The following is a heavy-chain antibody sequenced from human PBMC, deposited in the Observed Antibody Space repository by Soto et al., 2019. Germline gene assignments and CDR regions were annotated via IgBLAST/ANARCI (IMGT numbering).Heavy chain of an antibody. Sequence: EVQLLESGGGLVQHGGSLRLSCAASGFTFSSYAMSWVRQAPGKGLEWVSAISGSGGSTYYADSVKGRFTISRDNSKNTLYLQMNSLRAEDTAVDYCAKEIQLWLYLIDYWGQGTLVTVSS. CDR2: ISGSGGST. V-gene: IGHV3-23*01. CDR1: GFTFSSYA. D-gene: IGHD5-18*01. J-gene: IGHJ4*02. CDR3: AKEIQLWLYLIDY.